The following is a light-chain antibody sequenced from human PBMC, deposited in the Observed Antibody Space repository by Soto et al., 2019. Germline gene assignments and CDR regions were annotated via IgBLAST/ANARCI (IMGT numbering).Light chain of an antibody. CDR1: QSVSSSY. Sequence: EIVLTQSPGTLSLSPGERAPLSCRATQSVSSSYLAWYQQKPGQAPRLLIYGASSSATGAPDRFSSSRSGTDFTLTTSRMEPQDFAAYYCQQYGSSPPITFGQGTKVDIK. CDR3: QQYGSSPPIT. J-gene: IGKJ1*01. CDR2: GAS. V-gene: IGKV3-20*01.